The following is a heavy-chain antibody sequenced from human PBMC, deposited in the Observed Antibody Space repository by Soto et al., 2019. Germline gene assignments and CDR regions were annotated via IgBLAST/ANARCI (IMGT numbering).Heavy chain of an antibody. V-gene: IGHV1-3*01. D-gene: IGHD1-26*01. Sequence: QVQLVQSGAEVKKPGASVKVSCKASGYTFTSYAMHWVRQAPGQRLEWMGWINAGNGNTKYSQKFQGRVTTTRDTSASTAYMELSSLRSEDTAVYYCARVDSGSYLGPFDYWGQGTLVTVSS. CDR2: INAGNGNT. J-gene: IGHJ4*02. CDR3: ARVDSGSYLGPFDY. CDR1: GYTFTSYA.